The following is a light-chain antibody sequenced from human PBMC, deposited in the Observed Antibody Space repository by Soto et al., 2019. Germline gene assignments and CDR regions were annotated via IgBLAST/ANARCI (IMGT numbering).Light chain of an antibody. CDR3: SSYTISSTYV. V-gene: IGLV2-14*01. CDR1: ASDVGGYHY. J-gene: IGLJ1*01. CDR2: GVS. Sequence: QSALTQPASVSGSPGQSIAISCTGTASDVGGYHYVSWYQQYPGKVPKLIISGVSNRPSGVSDRFSGSKSGNTASLTISGLQAEDEADYYCSSYTISSTYVFGTGTKVTVL.